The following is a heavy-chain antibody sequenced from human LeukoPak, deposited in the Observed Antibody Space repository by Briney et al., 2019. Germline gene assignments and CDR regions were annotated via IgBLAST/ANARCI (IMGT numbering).Heavy chain of an antibody. CDR2: IYYSGST. CDR1: GGSISSGGYY. D-gene: IGHD6-13*01. Sequence: SQTLSFTCTVSGGSISSGGYYWSWIRQHPGKGLEWIGYIYYSGSTYYNPSLKSRVTISVDTSKNQFSLKLSSVTAADTAVYYCARGQQLVVFDPWGQGTLVTVSS. J-gene: IGHJ5*02. V-gene: IGHV4-31*03. CDR3: ARGQQLVVFDP.